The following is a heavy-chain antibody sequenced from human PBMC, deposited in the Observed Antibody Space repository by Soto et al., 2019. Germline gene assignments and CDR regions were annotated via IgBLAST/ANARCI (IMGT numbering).Heavy chain of an antibody. CDR3: VKGTTSQGGYDY. D-gene: IGHD4-4*01. Sequence: LRLSCAASGFTFSSYVMTWVRQAPGKGLEWVSAISGSGTTYYADSVKGRFTISRDNSKNTLYLQMNSLRAEDTAVYYCVKGTTSQGGYDYWGQGTLVTVSS. V-gene: IGHV3-23*01. CDR1: GFTFSSYV. J-gene: IGHJ4*02. CDR2: ISGSGTT.